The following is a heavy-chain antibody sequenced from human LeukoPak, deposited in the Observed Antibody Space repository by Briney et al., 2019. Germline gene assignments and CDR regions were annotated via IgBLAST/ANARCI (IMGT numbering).Heavy chain of an antibody. J-gene: IGHJ4*02. V-gene: IGHV3-7*01. CDR1: GFSFSTYW. Sequence: PGGSLRLSCAASGFSFSTYWMRWARQTPGKGLEWVANIKGDGSEINYVDSVKGRFTLSRDNAKNSLSLQMNSLTADDTGVYYCAREGLPYSGDHWGQGTLVTVSS. CDR3: AREGLPYSGDH. D-gene: IGHD4-11*01. CDR2: IKGDGSEI.